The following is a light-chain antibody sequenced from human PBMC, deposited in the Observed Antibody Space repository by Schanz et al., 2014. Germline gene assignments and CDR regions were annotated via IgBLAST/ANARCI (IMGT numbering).Light chain of an antibody. CDR3: QQYDSYPYT. V-gene: IGKV1D-16*01. Sequence: DIQMTQSPSSVSSSVGDRVTITCRASEDVSSWLAWYQQKPGEAPKLLISAASTLQSGVPSRFSGSGSGTDFTLTISSLQPDDFATYYCQQYDSYPYTFGQGTKLEIK. CDR1: EDVSSW. J-gene: IGKJ2*01. CDR2: AAS.